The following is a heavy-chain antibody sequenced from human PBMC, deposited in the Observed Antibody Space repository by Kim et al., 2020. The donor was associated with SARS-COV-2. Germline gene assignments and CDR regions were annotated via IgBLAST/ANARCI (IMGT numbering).Heavy chain of an antibody. CDR2: ISSSGSTI. Sequence: GGSLRLSCAASGFTFSDYYMSWIRQAPGKGLEWVSYISSSGSTIYYADSVKGRFTISRDNAKNSLYLQMNSLRAEDTAVYYCARDTGKNTVGIYGMDVWGQGTTVTVSS. CDR3: ARDTGKNTVGIYGMDV. V-gene: IGHV3-11*01. CDR1: GFTFSDYY. D-gene: IGHD4-17*01. J-gene: IGHJ6*02.